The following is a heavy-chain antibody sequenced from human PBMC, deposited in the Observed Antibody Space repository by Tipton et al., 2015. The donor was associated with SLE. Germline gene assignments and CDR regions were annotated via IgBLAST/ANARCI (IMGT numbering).Heavy chain of an antibody. V-gene: IGHV4-59*01. CDR3: ASSKDPRSSDAFDI. CDR1: GGSISSYH. J-gene: IGHJ3*02. Sequence: LRLSCTVSGGSISSYHWSWIRQPPGQGLEWIGYIYYSGSTNYHPSLKSRVTISVDTSKNQFSLKLSSVTAADTAVYYCASSKDPRSSDAFDIWGQGTMVTVSS. CDR2: IYYSGST.